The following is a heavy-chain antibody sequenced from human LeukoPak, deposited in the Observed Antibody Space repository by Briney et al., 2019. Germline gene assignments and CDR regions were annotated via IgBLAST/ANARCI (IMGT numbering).Heavy chain of an antibody. CDR2: INPNSGGT. CDR3: ASYSKWYYYYGMDV. D-gene: IGHD4-11*01. J-gene: IGHJ6*02. CDR1: GYTFTGYY. V-gene: IGHV1-2*02. Sequence: ASVKVSCKASGYTFTGYYMHWVRQAPGQGLGWMGWINPNSGGTNYAQKFQGRVTMTRDTSISTAYMELSRLRSDDTAVYYCASYSKWYYYYGMDVWGQGTTVTVSS.